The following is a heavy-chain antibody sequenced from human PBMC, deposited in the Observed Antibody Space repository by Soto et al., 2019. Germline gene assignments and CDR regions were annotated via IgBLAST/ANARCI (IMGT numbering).Heavy chain of an antibody. CDR2: IYYNGNT. V-gene: IGHV4-59*08. CDR3: ARATLPDYYYYGMDV. Sequence: SETLSLTCTVSGDSINNHYWNWIRQPPGKGLEWIGYIYYNGNTEYNPSLKSRVTMSVDTSKNQLSLKVTSVTAADTAVYYCARATLPDYYYYGMDVWGQGTTVTVSS. J-gene: IGHJ6*02. D-gene: IGHD2-15*01. CDR1: GDSINNHY.